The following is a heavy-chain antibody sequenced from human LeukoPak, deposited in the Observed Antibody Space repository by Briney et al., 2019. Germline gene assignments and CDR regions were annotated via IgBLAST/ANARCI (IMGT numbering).Heavy chain of an antibody. Sequence: SVNVSCKASGGTFSSYAISWVRQAPGQGLEWMGGIIPIFGTANYAQKFQGRVTITADESTSTAYMELSSLRSEDTAVYYCARAPPQYSSGPTYLQHWGQGTLVTVSS. CDR3: ARAPPQYSSGPTYLQH. CDR1: GGTFSSYA. J-gene: IGHJ1*01. V-gene: IGHV1-69*13. D-gene: IGHD6-19*01. CDR2: IIPIFGTA.